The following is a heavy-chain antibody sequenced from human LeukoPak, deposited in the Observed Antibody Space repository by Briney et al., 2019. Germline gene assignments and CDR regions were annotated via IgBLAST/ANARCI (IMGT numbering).Heavy chain of an antibody. D-gene: IGHD3-10*01. CDR3: ARAGARIYYGSGSYSDY. V-gene: IGHV1-2*06. CDR2: IDPNSGGT. CDR1: GYTFTGYY. J-gene: IGHJ4*02. Sequence: ASVKVSCKASGYTFTGYYMHWVRQAPGQGLEWMGRIDPNSGGTNYAQKFRGRVTMTRDTSISTAYMELSSLRSDDTAVYFCARAGARIYYGSGSYSDYWGQGTLVTVSS.